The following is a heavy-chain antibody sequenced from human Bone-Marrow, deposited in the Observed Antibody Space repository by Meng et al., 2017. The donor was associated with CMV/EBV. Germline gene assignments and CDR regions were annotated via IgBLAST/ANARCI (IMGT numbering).Heavy chain of an antibody. J-gene: IGHJ6*01. D-gene: IGHD6-13*01. Sequence: LSLTCAASGFTFSSYAMHWVRQAPGKGLEWVAVISYDGSNKYYADSVKGRFTISRDNSKNTLYLQMNSLRAEDTAVYYCARYSSSWGFYYYYGMDVWGQGTTVTVSS. CDR1: GFTFSSYA. CDR2: ISYDGSNK. V-gene: IGHV3-30*04. CDR3: ARYSSSWGFYYYYGMDV.